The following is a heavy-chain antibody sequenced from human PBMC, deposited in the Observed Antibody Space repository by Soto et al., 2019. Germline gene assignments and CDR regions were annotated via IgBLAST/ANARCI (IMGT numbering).Heavy chain of an antibody. CDR3: ARIDCSGGICYPGAFDI. Sequence: SETLSLTCTVSGDSVSSTNYYWGWIRQPPGKGLEWIGSISYTGSTFQNPSLKSRVSISVDTSKNQFPLKLRSVTAADTAVYFCARIDCSGGICYPGAFDIWGQGTMVT. CDR2: ISYTGST. D-gene: IGHD2-15*01. J-gene: IGHJ3*02. CDR1: GDSVSSTNYY. V-gene: IGHV4-39*01.